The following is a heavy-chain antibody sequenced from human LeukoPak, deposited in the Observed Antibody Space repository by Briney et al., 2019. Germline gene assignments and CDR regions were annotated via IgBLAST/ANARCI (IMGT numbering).Heavy chain of an antibody. CDR2: VSYDGSNK. D-gene: IGHD3-3*01. V-gene: IGHV3-30-3*01. CDR1: GFTFSSYG. J-gene: IGHJ4*02. CDR3: ARGTIMQHQYDLRSGLFDK. Sequence: GGSLRLSCAASGFTFSSYGMHWVRQAPGRGLEGVALVSYDGSNKYYADSVKGRFTISRDSSESTLFLQMNSPRPEDTAIYYCARGTIMQHQYDLRSGLFDKWGQGTLVTVSS.